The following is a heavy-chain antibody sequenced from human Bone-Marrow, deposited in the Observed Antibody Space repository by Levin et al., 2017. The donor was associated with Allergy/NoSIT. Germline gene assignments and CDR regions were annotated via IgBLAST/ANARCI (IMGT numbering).Heavy chain of an antibody. CDR3: ARGFDR. CDR2: INVNSGHT. V-gene: IGHV1-18*01. J-gene: IGHJ4*02. CDR1: GYTFTDYG. Sequence: EASVKVSCKASGYTFTDYGISWVRQAPGQGLEWMGWINVNSGHTNYVRKFQGRVTMTTDTSTQTAYMELRSLRSDDTAIYYCARGFDRWGQGTLVTVSS.